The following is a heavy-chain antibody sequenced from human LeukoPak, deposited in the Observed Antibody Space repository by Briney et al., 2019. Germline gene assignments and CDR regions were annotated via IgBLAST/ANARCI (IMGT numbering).Heavy chain of an antibody. CDR3: AKVHSTVTISLRRYYYYMDV. J-gene: IGHJ6*03. Sequence: ASVKVSCKASGYTFTSYGMNWVRQAPGQGLEWMGWINTNTGNPTYAQGFTGRFVFSLDTSVSTAYLQMNSLRAEDTAVYYCAKVHSTVTISLRRYYYYMDVWGKGTTVTISS. CDR1: GYTFTSYG. V-gene: IGHV7-4-1*02. CDR2: INTNTGNP. D-gene: IGHD4-17*01.